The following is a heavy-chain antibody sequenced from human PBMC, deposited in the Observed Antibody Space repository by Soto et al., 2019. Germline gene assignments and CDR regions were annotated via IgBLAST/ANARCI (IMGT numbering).Heavy chain of an antibody. V-gene: IGHV6-1*01. J-gene: IGHJ4*02. CDR3: AKGDNLGPKTGYDFDT. Sequence: SHTLSLTCAISGDSVSSNTASWNWIRQSPSRGLEWLGRTYFRSKWYNDYAVSVKSRIIINPDTSNNQFSLQLNSVTPEDTAVYFCAKGDNLGPKTGYDFDTWGQGITVTLSS. CDR2: TYFRSKWYN. CDR1: GDSVSSNTAS. D-gene: IGHD5-12*01.